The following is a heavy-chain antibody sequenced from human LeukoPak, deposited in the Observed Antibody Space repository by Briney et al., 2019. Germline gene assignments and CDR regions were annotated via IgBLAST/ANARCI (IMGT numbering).Heavy chain of an antibody. CDR3: AGVNYGSGSFGAFDI. Sequence: SETLSLTCAVYGGSFSGYYWSWIRQPPGKGLEGIGYIYYSGSTNYNPSLKSRVTISVDTSKNQFSLKLSSVTAADTAVYYCAGVNYGSGSFGAFDIWGQGTMVTVSS. D-gene: IGHD3-10*01. CDR1: GGSFSGYY. CDR2: IYYSGST. J-gene: IGHJ3*02. V-gene: IGHV4-59*01.